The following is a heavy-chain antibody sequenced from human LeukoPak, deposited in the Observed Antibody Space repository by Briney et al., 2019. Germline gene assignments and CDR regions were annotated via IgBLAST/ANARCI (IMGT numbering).Heavy chain of an antibody. V-gene: IGHV1-69*06. CDR1: GGTFSSYA. Sequence: GASVKVSCKASGGTFSSYAISWVRQAPGQGLEWMGGIIPIFGTANYAQKFQGRVTITADKSTSTAYMELSSLRSEDTAVYYCAITYYYDSSGYYFPHAGGFDYWGQGTLVTVSS. CDR3: AITYYYDSSGYYFPHAGGFDY. CDR2: IIPIFGTA. J-gene: IGHJ4*02. D-gene: IGHD3-22*01.